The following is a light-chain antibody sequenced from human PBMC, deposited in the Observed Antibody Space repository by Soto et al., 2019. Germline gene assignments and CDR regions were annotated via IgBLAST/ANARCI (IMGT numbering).Light chain of an antibody. J-gene: IGLJ3*02. V-gene: IGLV8-61*01. CDR1: SGSVSTSYY. Sequence: QAVVTQEPSFSVSPGGTVTLTCGLSSGSVSTSYYPSWYQQTPGQAPRTLIYSTNTRSSGVTDRFSGSILGNKAALTITGAQADDESDYYGVLYLGSGNWVFGGGTKLTVL. CDR2: STN. CDR3: VLYLGSGNWV.